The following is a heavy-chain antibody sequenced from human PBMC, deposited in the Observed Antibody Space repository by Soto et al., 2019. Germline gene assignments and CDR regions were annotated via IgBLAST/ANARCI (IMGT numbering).Heavy chain of an antibody. V-gene: IGHV3-23*01. CDR1: GFTFSSYT. CDR3: AGSGWPDYYYGMGV. D-gene: IGHD6-19*01. J-gene: IGHJ6*02. CDR2: LSGKGGST. Sequence: LRLSCAASGFTFSSYTMSWARQAPGRGRRWVSALSGKGGSTYSADSVKGRFTISRDNPKNTLYLQMNSLRAEDTAVYYCAGSGWPDYYYGMGVWGQGTTVTVSS.